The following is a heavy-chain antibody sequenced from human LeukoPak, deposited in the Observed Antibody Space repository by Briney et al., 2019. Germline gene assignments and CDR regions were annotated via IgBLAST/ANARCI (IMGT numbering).Heavy chain of an antibody. Sequence: PGGSLRLSCAASGFTFDDYGMSWVRQAPGKGLEWVSGINWNGGSTGYADSVKGRFTISRDNAKNSLYLQMNSLRAEDTALYYCARVGSYYDSSGYYYGGRYDIWGQGTMVTVSS. CDR3: ARVGSYYDSSGYYYGGRYDI. J-gene: IGHJ3*02. D-gene: IGHD3-22*01. CDR2: INWNGGST. CDR1: GFTFDDYG. V-gene: IGHV3-20*04.